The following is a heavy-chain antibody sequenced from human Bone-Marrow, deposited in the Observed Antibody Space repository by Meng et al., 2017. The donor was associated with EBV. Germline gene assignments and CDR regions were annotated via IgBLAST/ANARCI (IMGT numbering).Heavy chain of an antibody. CDR1: GGSISSSNW. CDR2: IYHSGST. Sequence: VRLHGWGPDLGKPSGTLSRTCAVSGGSISSSNWWSWVRQPPGKGLEWIGEIYHSGSTNYNPSLKSRVTISVDKSKNQFSLKLSSVTAADTAVYYCARVWDGYGSGWFDPWGQGTLVTVSS. D-gene: IGHD5-24*01. J-gene: IGHJ5*02. CDR3: ARVWDGYGSGWFDP. V-gene: IGHV4-4*02.